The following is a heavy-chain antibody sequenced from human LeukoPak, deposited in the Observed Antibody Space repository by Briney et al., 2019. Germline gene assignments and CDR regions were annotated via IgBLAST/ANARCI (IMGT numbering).Heavy chain of an antibody. CDR2: ISGSGGST. Sequence: QPGGSLRLSCAASGFTFSSYAMSWVRQAPGKGLEWVSAISGSGGSTYYAGSVKGRFTISRDNSKNTLYLEMNSLRAEDTAIYYCASPYYYDSSGYYRAARHSPDVWGQGTTVTVSS. CDR1: GFTFSSYA. J-gene: IGHJ6*02. D-gene: IGHD3-22*01. V-gene: IGHV3-23*01. CDR3: ASPYYYDSSGYYRAARHSPDV.